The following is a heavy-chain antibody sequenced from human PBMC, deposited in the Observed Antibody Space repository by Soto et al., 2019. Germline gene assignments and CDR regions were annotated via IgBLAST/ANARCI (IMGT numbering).Heavy chain of an antibody. V-gene: IGHV3-64*01. J-gene: IGHJ4*01. D-gene: IGHD3-22*01. Sequence: GGSLRLSCAASGFTFSSYAMHWVRQAPGKGLEYVSAISSNGGSTYYANSVKGRFTISRDNSKNTLYLQMGSLRAEDMAVYYCARFSRYYSDYWGQGTLVTVSS. CDR2: ISSNGGST. CDR3: ARFSRYYSDY. CDR1: GFTFSSYA.